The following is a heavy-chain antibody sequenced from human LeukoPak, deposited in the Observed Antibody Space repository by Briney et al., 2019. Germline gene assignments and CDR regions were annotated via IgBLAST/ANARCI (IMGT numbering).Heavy chain of an antibody. CDR2: IYSGGST. CDR1: GFTVSSNY. D-gene: IGHD3-10*01. CDR3: ARGRGPYGWFDP. J-gene: IGHJ5*02. V-gene: IGHV3-53*01. Sequence: PGGSLRLSCAASGFTVSSNYMSWVRQAPGKGLEWVSVIYSGGSTYYADSVKGRFTISRDNAKNTLYLQMSSLRVEDTGVYYCARGRGPYGWFDPWGQGTLVTVSS.